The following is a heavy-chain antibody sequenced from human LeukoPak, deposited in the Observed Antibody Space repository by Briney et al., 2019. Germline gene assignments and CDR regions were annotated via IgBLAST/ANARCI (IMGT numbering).Heavy chain of an antibody. J-gene: IGHJ4*02. CDR3: ARVLLGAEYH. Sequence: PGGSLRLSCAASGFTFSTYSMNWVRQAPGKGLEWVSYISSSSTIYYADSVKGRFTISRDNAKNSLYLQMNSLRAEDTAVYYCARVLLGAEYHWGQGTLVTVSS. CDR1: GFTFSTYS. V-gene: IGHV3-48*04. CDR2: ISSSSTI. D-gene: IGHD3-16*01.